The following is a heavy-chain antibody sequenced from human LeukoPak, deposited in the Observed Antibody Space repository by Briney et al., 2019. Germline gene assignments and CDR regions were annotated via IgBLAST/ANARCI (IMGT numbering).Heavy chain of an antibody. J-gene: IGHJ4*02. Sequence: GGSLRLSCAASGFTFSDYYMSWIRQAPGKGLEWVSYISSSGSTIYYADSVKGRFTISRDNAKNSLYLQMNSLRAEDTAMYYCARDSSHPHYDILTGPDYWGQGTLVTVSS. D-gene: IGHD3-9*01. V-gene: IGHV3-11*01. CDR1: GFTFSDYY. CDR2: ISSSGSTI. CDR3: ARDSSHPHYDILTGPDY.